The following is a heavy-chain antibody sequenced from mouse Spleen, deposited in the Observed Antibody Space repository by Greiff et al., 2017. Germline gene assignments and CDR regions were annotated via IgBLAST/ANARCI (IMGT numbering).Heavy chain of an antibody. Sequence: DVHLVESEGGLVQPGSSMKLSCTASGFTFSDYYMAWVRQVPEKGLEWVANINYDGSSTYYLDSLKSRFIISRDNAKNILYLQMSSLKSEDTATYYCARDYGNYPLDYWGQGTTLTVSS. J-gene: IGHJ2*01. D-gene: IGHD2-1*01. CDR1: GFTFSDYY. CDR2: INYDGSST. V-gene: IGHV5-16*01. CDR3: ARDYGNYPLDY.